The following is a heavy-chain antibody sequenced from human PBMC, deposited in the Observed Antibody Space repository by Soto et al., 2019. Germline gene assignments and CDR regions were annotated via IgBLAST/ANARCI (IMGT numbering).Heavy chain of an antibody. CDR1: GGSISSYY. D-gene: IGHD6-13*01. Sequence: ETLSLTCPVSGGSISSYYWGWIRQPPGKGLEWIGYIYYSGSTNYNPSLKSRVTISVDTSKNQFSLKLSSVTAADTAVYYCARLLYSSSWYWFDPWGQGTLVTVSS. CDR2: IYYSGST. CDR3: ARLLYSSSWYWFDP. V-gene: IGHV4-59*08. J-gene: IGHJ5*02.